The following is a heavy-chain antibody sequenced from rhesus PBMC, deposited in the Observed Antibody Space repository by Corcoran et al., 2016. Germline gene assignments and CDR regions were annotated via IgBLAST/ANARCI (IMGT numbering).Heavy chain of an antibody. Sequence: QVQLQQWGEGLVKPSETLSLTCAVYGGSISSNYWSWIRQPPGKGLEWIGRIRSGGTTNYNPSLKSRVTISIDTSKNQFSRRLSSVAAADTAVYYCARVGEDDYGYYGNLDYWGQGVLVTVSS. D-gene: IGHD3-9*01. CDR2: IRSGGTT. CDR3: ARVGEDDYGYYGNLDY. V-gene: IGHV4-160*01. CDR1: GGSISSNY. J-gene: IGHJ4*01.